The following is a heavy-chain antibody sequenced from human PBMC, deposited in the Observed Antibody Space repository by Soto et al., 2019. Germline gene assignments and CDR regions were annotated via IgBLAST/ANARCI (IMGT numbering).Heavy chain of an antibody. CDR1: GFTFSSYA. J-gene: IGHJ4*02. D-gene: IGHD2-2*01. CDR3: AKMSTRRFDY. V-gene: IGHV3-23*01. CDR2: ISGSGLST. Sequence: GGSLRLSCAASGFTFSSYAMSWVRQAPGKGLEWVSGISGSGLSTNYADSVKGRFTISRDNSKNTLYLQMNSLRAEDTAVYYCAKMSTRRFDYWGQGTLVTVSS.